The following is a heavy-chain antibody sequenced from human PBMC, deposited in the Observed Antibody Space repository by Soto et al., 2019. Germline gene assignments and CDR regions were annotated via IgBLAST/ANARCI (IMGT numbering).Heavy chain of an antibody. CDR1: GGSISSYY. Sequence: SETLSLTCTVSGGSISSYYWSWIRQPPGKGLEWIGYIYYSGSTNYNPSLKSRVTISVDTSKNQFSLKLSSVTAADTAVYYCARVPGGRYSVGFDYWGQGTLVTVSS. D-gene: IGHD1-26*01. V-gene: IGHV4-59*01. CDR3: ARVPGGRYSVGFDY. J-gene: IGHJ4*02. CDR2: IYYSGST.